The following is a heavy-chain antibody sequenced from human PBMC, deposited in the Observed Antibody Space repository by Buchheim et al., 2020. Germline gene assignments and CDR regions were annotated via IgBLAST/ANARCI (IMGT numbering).Heavy chain of an antibody. V-gene: IGHV4-61*02. CDR1: GGPISSGSYY. CDR3: ARGPNYYGSGSYPSNWFDP. Sequence: QVQLQESGPGLVKPSQTLSLTCTVSGGPISSGSYYWSWIRQPAGKGLEWIGRIYTSGSTNYNPSLKSRVTISVDTSKNQFSLKLSSVTAADTAVYYCARGPNYYGSGSYPSNWFDPWGQGTL. D-gene: IGHD3-10*01. J-gene: IGHJ5*02. CDR2: IYTSGST.